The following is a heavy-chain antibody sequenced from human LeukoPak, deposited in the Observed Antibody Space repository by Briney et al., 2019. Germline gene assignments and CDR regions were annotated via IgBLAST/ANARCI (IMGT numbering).Heavy chain of an antibody. CDR1: GVPISHTNFY. CDR3: ARGSYGGNAGY. Sequence: SETLSLTCSVSGVPISHTNFYWGWLRQPPGKGLEWIGGIYFSGTTHYSPSLKSRVTISVDTSKNQFSLKLSSVTAADTAVYYCARGSYGGNAGYWGQGTLVTVSS. J-gene: IGHJ4*02. D-gene: IGHD4-23*01. V-gene: IGHV4-39*07. CDR2: IYFSGTT.